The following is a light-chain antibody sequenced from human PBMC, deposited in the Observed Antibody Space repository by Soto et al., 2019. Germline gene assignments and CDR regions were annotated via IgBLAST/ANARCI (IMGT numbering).Light chain of an antibody. J-gene: IGKJ4*01. CDR1: QRVGSF. CDR3: QQSYSTPLT. V-gene: IGKV1-39*01. CDR2: AAS. Sequence: GDRVTITFRASQRVGSFLHWYPQKPGKAPKLLIYAASSLQSGVPSRFSGSGSGTDFPLTISSLQPEDSAPYYRQQSYSTPLTFGGGTKVEIK.